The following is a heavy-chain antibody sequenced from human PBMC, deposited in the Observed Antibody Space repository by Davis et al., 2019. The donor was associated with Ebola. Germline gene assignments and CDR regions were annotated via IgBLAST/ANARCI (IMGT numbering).Heavy chain of an antibody. V-gene: IGHV4-59*01. CDR3: ARGGYGFDY. J-gene: IGHJ4*02. CDR2: IYYSGST. Sequence: SETLSLTCAVYGGSFSGYSWSWIRQPPGKALEWIGYIYYSGSTNYNPSLKSRVTISVDTSKNQFSLKLSSVTAADTAVYYCARGGYGFDYWGQGTLVTVSS. D-gene: IGHD5-18*01. CDR1: GGSFSGYS.